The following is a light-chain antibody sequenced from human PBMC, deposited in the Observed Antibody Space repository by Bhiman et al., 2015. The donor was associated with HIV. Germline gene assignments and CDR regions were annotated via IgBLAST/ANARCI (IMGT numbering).Light chain of an antibody. Sequence: QSVLTQPPSVSAAPGQNVTISCSGSSSNIGNNFVSWYQQLPGTAPKLLIYDNNKRPSGIPDRFSGSKSGTSATLGITGLQTGDEADYYCGTWDTSLSAGGVFGTGTKVTVL. CDR2: DNN. J-gene: IGLJ1*01. V-gene: IGLV1-51*01. CDR1: SSNIGNNF. CDR3: GTWDTSLSAGGV.